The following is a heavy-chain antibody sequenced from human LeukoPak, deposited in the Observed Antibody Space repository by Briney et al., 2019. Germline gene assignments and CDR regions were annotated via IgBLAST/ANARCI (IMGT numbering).Heavy chain of an antibody. D-gene: IGHD3-22*01. CDR2: ISWNSGSI. J-gene: IGHJ4*02. CDR3: AKGGYYDSSGPGDY. Sequence: GGSLRLSCAASGFTFDDYAMHWVRQAPGKGLEWVSGISWNSGSIGYADSVKGRFTISRDNAKNSLYLQMNSLRAEDTAVYYCAKGGYYDSSGPGDYWGQGTLVTVSS. CDR1: GFTFDDYA. V-gene: IGHV3-9*01.